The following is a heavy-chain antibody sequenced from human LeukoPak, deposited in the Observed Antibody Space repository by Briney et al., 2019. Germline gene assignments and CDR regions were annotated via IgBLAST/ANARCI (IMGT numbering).Heavy chain of an antibody. CDR3: ARGLYGDYVSLWFDP. Sequence: GGSLRLSCAASGFTFSSYGMHWVRQAPGKGLEWVAVISYDGSNKYYADSVKGRFTISRDNSKNTLYLQMNRLRAEDTAVYYCARGLYGDYVSLWFDPWGQGTLVTVSS. CDR2: ISYDGSNK. CDR1: GFTFSSYG. D-gene: IGHD4-17*01. J-gene: IGHJ5*02. V-gene: IGHV3-30*03.